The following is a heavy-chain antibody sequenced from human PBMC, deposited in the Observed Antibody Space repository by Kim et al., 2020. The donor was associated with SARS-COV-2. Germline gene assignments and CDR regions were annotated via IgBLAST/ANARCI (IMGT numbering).Heavy chain of an antibody. CDR2: TYYRSKWIT. J-gene: IGHJ6*02. CDR3: AGGSHFNGMDV. D-gene: IGHD3-10*01. V-gene: IGHV6-1*01. CDR1: GDSVSRNSGV. Sequence: SQTLSLTCAISGDSVSRNSGVWNWIRQSPSRGLEWLGRTYYRSKWITEYAVSVKSRMTINPDTSKNQFSLQLNSVTPEDTAVYYCAGGSHFNGMDVWGQGTTVTVSS.